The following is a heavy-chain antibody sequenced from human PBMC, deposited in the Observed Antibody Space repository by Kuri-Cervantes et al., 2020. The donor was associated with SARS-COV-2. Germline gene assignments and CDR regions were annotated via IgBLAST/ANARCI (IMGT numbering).Heavy chain of an antibody. D-gene: IGHD4-11*01. CDR1: GFTFSRYD. Sequence: GESLKISCAASGFTFSRYDMHWVRQATGKGPEWVSAIGTAGDPYYPGSVKGRFTISRDNSKNTLYLQMNSLRAEDTAVYYCATERYSGPYSWGQGTLVTVSS. CDR2: IGTAGDP. V-gene: IGHV3-13*05. CDR3: ATERYSGPYS. J-gene: IGHJ4*02.